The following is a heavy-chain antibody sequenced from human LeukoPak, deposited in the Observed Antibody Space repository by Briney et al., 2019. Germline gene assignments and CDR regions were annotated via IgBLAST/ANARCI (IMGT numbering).Heavy chain of an antibody. CDR2: IYYSGST. J-gene: IGHJ4*02. V-gene: IGHV4-59*01. CDR3: ARGSIGWYDY. CDR1: GGSISSYY. Sequence: SQTLSLTCTVSGGSISSYYWSWIRQPPGKGLEWIGYIYYSGSTNYNPSLKSRVTISVDTSKNQFSLKLSSVTAADTAVYDCARGSIGWYDYWGQGTLVTVSS. D-gene: IGHD6-19*01.